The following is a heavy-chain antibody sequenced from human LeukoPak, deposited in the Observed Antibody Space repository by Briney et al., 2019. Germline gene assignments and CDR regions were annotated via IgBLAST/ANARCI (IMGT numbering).Heavy chain of an antibody. Sequence: GGSLRLSCAASGFTFSSYAMSWVRQAPGKGLEWVSAISGSGGSTYYAASVKGRFTISRDNSKNTLYLQVNSLRAEDTAVYYCAKSGGSYYGSWFDPWGQGTLVTVSS. CDR2: ISGSGGST. J-gene: IGHJ5*02. CDR3: AKSGGSYYGSWFDP. D-gene: IGHD1-26*01. V-gene: IGHV3-23*01. CDR1: GFTFSSYA.